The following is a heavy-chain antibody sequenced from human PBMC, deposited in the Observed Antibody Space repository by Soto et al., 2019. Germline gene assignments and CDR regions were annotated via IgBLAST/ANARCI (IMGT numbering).Heavy chain of an antibody. CDR2: ISYDGSNK. CDR1: GFTFSSYA. D-gene: IGHD2-8*01. Sequence: QVQLVESGGGVVQPGRSLRLSCAASGFTFSSYAMHWVRQAPGKGLEWVAVISYDGSNKYYADSVKGRFTISRDNSKNTPYVQMNSLRPEDTAVYYCARAPDIVLIRAYYYYGMDVWGQGTTVTVSS. CDR3: ARAPDIVLIRAYYYYGMDV. J-gene: IGHJ6*02. V-gene: IGHV3-30-3*01.